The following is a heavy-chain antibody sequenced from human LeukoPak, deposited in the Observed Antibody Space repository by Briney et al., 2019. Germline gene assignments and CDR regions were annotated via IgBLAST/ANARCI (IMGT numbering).Heavy chain of an antibody. CDR2: IYHSGST. Sequence: PSETLSLTCTVSGGSISSGGYYWSWIRQPPGKGLEWIGYIYHSGSTYYNPSLKSRVTISVDRSKKQFSLKLSSVTAADTAVYYCAAQEVVPAAIYYWGQGTLVTVSS. CDR1: GGSISSGGYY. J-gene: IGHJ4*02. CDR3: AAQEVVPAAIYY. V-gene: IGHV4-30-2*01. D-gene: IGHD2-2*01.